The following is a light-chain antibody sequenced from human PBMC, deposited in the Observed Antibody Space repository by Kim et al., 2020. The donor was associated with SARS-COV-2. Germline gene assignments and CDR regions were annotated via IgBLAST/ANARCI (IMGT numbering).Light chain of an antibody. V-gene: IGKV4-1*01. CDR2: WAS. CDR3: QQYYATPPT. J-gene: IGKJ4*01. Sequence: DIVMTQSPDSLAVSLGERATINCKSSQPVLYTSNNKNFLAWYQQKPGQPPKLLMYWASTRDSGVPDRFSGSGSGTDFTLTISSLQAEDVAVYYCQQYYATPPTFGGGTKVDIK. CDR1: QPVLYTSNNKNF.